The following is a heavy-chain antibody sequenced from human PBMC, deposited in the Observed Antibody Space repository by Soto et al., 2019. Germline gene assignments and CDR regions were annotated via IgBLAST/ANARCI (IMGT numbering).Heavy chain of an antibody. CDR1: GYSFASYW. J-gene: IGHJ6*02. CDR2: IYPGDSDT. V-gene: IGHV5-51*01. D-gene: IGHD6-6*01. CDR3: ARTRSFTLGFYYDGMDV. Sequence: RGESLKISCQGSGYSFASYWIGWVRQMPGKDLEWMGIIYPGDSDTRYSPSFQGRVTISADKSLRTAYLQWTSLKASDTALYYCARTRSFTLGFYYDGMDVWGQGTTVTVSS.